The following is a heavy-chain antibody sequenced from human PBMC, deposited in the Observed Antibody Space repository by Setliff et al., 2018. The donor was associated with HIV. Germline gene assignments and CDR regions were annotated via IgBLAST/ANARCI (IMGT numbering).Heavy chain of an antibody. CDR3: ATYADRESNRFDP. J-gene: IGHJ5*02. CDR2: INHSGST. Sequence: ASETLSLTCAVYGGSFSGYYWSWIRQPPGKGLEWIGEINHSGSTNYNPSLKSRVTISVDTSKNQFSVKLSSVTAADTAVYYCATYADRESNRFDPWGQGILVTVSS. CDR1: GGSFSGYY. D-gene: IGHD3-10*01. V-gene: IGHV4-34*01.